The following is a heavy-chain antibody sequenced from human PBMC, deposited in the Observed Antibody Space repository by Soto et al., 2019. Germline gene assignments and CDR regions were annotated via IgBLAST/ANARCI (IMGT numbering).Heavy chain of an antibody. CDR3: ARVCDYWSGFYVY. V-gene: IGHV4-30-4*01. D-gene: IGHD3-3*01. CDR1: GGSISSGDYY. J-gene: IGHJ4*02. Sequence: PSETLSLTCTVSGGSISSGDYYWSWIRQPPGKGLEWIGYIYYSGSTYYNPSLKSRVTMSIDTSKKQFSLRMTSLTAADTAVYFCARVCDYWSGFYVYWGQGILVTVSS. CDR2: IYYSGST.